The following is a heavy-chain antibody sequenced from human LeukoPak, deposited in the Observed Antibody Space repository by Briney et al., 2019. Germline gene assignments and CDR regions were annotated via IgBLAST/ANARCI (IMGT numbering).Heavy chain of an antibody. CDR2: INADSGGP. V-gene: IGHV1-2*06. CDR3: ARDLSSTPNWEFDY. D-gene: IGHD7-27*01. J-gene: IGHJ4*02. Sequence: VASVKVFCKASGYTFSGYFIHWVRQAAGQRLEWMGRINADSGGPEYPPNFQGRVTMTRDTSTSTAPMELSRLTSDDTAVYYCARDLSSTPNWEFDYWGQGTLVTVSS. CDR1: GYTFSGYF.